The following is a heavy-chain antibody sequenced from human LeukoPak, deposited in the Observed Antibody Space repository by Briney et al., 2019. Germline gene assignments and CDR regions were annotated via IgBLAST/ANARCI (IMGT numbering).Heavy chain of an antibody. J-gene: IGHJ4*02. CDR2: IYNSGST. V-gene: IGHV4-59*08. CDR3: ARLDSSGWYQTHYFDY. Sequence: PSETLSLTCTVSGGSISSYYWSWIGQPPGKGLGWVGKIYNSGSTNYNPSLKSRVTISVDTSKNQFSLKLSSVTAADTAVYYCARLDSSGWYQTHYFDYWGQGTLVTVSS. CDR1: GGSISSYY. D-gene: IGHD6-19*01.